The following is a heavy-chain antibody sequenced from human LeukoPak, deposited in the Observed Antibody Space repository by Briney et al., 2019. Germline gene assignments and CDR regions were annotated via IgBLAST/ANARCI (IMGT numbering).Heavy chain of an antibody. CDR2: IYTGGRT. V-gene: IGHV3-66*01. CDR3: ARSARQLLDWFDP. CDR1: GLTFSTYA. D-gene: IGHD6-6*01. Sequence: HSGGSLRLSCAASGLTFSTYAMNWVRKAPGKGLEWVSVIYTGGRTYYADFVKGRFTISRDNSKNTLYLQMNSLRAEDTAVYYCARSARQLLDWFDPWGQGALVTVSS. J-gene: IGHJ5*02.